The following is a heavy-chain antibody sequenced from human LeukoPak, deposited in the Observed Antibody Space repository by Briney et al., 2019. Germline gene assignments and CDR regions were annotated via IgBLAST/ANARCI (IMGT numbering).Heavy chain of an antibody. CDR1: GFTFSNYW. CDR2: INRDGRST. J-gene: IGHJ2*01. D-gene: IGHD2-21*02. Sequence: GGSLRLSCAASGFTFSNYWMHWVRQAPGKGLVWVSRINRDGRSTNYADSVKGRFTISRDNAKNTLYLQMSSLRAEDTAVYYCVKGLVVVSAGYFDLWGRGTLVTVSS. V-gene: IGHV3-74*01. CDR3: VKGLVVVSAGYFDL.